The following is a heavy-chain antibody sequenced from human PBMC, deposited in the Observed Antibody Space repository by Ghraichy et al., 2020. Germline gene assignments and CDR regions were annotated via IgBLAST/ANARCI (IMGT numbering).Heavy chain of an antibody. Sequence: GGSLRLSCAASGFTFSSYAMSWVRQAPGKGLEWVSAISGSGGSTYYADSVKGRFTISRDNSKNTLYLQMNSLRAEDTAVYYCAKVWRGWGSSWPDHLLDYWGQGTLVTVSS. J-gene: IGHJ4*02. CDR1: GFTFSSYA. CDR2: ISGSGGST. D-gene: IGHD6-13*01. CDR3: AKVWRGWGSSWPDHLLDY. V-gene: IGHV3-23*01.